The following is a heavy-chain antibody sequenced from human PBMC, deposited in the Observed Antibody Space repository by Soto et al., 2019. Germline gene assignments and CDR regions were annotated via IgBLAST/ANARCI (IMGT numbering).Heavy chain of an antibody. V-gene: IGHV1-18*01. J-gene: IGHJ4*02. CDR1: GCIYIGYL. CDR3: ARDQRGHDWHGEDY. CDR2: ISGYNDNT. D-gene: IGHD3-10*01. Sequence: SVKATFEESGCIYIGYLGSGLRQPNGQGHKWMGWISGYNDNTYYAKKFQGRVTMTTDTSSSTAYMELKRLRTDDTAVYYCARDQRGHDWHGEDYWGQGTLVTVSS.